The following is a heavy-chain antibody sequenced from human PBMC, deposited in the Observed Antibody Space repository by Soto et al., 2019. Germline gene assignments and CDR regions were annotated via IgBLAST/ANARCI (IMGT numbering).Heavy chain of an antibody. V-gene: IGHV3-33*01. CDR1: GFSFSSDG. Sequence: GGSLRLSCAASGFSFSSDGMHWVLQAPGKGLEWVAVIWYDGSNKYYADSVKGRFTISRDNSKNTLYLQMTSLRAEDTAVYYFARRMTDHRDYTASHYWGPAALGT. CDR3: ARRMTDHRDYTASHY. D-gene: IGHD4-17*01. CDR2: IWYDGSNK. J-gene: IGHJ4*02.